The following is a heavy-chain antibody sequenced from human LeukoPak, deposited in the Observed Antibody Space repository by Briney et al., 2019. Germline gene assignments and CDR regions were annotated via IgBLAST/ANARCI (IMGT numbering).Heavy chain of an antibody. CDR3: ARDGPYYDVLTGYPPFDY. Sequence: PGGSLRLSCAASGFTFSSYAMHRVRQAPGKGLEWVAVISYDGSNKYYADSVKGRFTISRDSSKNTLYLQMNSLRAEDTAVYYCARDGPYYDVLTGYPPFDYWGQGTLVTVSS. D-gene: IGHD3-9*01. CDR1: GFTFSSYA. CDR2: ISYDGSNK. J-gene: IGHJ4*02. V-gene: IGHV3-30-3*01.